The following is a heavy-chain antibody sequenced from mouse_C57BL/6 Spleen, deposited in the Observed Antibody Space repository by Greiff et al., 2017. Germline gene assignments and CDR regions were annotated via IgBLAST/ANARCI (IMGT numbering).Heavy chain of an antibody. CDR3: TRWMGTTVVATSDY. J-gene: IGHJ2*01. CDR2: IDPETGGT. Sequence: QVQLQQSGAELVRPGASVTLSCKASGYTFTDYELHWVKQTPVHGLAWIGAIDPETGGTAYNQKFKGKAILTADKSSSTAYMELRSLTSEDSAVYYCTRWMGTTVVATSDYWGQGTTLTVSS. CDR1: GYTFTDYE. D-gene: IGHD1-1*01. V-gene: IGHV1-15*01.